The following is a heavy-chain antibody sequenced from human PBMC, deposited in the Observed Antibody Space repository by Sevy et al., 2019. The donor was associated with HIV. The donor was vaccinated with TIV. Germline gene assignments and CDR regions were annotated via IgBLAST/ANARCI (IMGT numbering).Heavy chain of an antibody. CDR1: GGSISSGNYY. V-gene: IGHV4-30-4*01. Sequence: SETLSLTCTVSGGSISSGNYYWHWIRQPPGKGLEWIGYISYTGNTYYNPSLNSPVTISVDTSNNQFHLRLTSVTAAETAVYYWAGDATEYTSSSVWFDPWGQGTLVTVSS. D-gene: IGHD6-6*01. CDR2: ISYTGNT. J-gene: IGHJ5*02. CDR3: AGDATEYTSSSVWFDP.